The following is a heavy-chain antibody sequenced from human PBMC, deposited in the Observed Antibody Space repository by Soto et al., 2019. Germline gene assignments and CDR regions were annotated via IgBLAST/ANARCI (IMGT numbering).Heavy chain of an antibody. CDR2: IYYSGTT. D-gene: IGHD3-10*01. CDR1: GGSISSSGYY. J-gene: IGHJ4*02. CDR3: ARSTGYHGPGSYCFDY. Sequence: PSETLSLTCTVSGGSISSSGYYWVWIRQPPGKRLEWIGSIYYSGTTYYNPSLGSRVTMSVDTSKNQFSLKLNSVTAADTAVYYCARSTGYHGPGSYCFDYWGQGSLVTVSS. V-gene: IGHV4-39*01.